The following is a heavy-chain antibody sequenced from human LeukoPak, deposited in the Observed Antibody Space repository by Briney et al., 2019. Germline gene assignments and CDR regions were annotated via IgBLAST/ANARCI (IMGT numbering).Heavy chain of an antibody. J-gene: IGHJ4*02. Sequence: GGSLRLSCAASGFTFSDYWMSWVRQAPGKGLEWVANINYSGSDEHYVDSVRGRFTISRDNAKDSLFLQMNSLRAEDTAVYYCARIGGSGTYWGYRGQGTPVSVSS. CDR2: INYSGSDE. CDR1: GFTFSDYW. V-gene: IGHV3-7*01. D-gene: IGHD3-10*01. CDR3: ARIGGSGTYWGY.